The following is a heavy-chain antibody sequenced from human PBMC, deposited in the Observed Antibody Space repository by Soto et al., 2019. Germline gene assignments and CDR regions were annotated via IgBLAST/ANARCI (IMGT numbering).Heavy chain of an antibody. J-gene: IGHJ4*02. CDR3: ARDWEFGF. CDR1: GYTFSSYS. D-gene: IGHD3-10*01. Sequence: GASVKVSCKASGYTFSSYSMHWVRQAPGQGLEWMGVINPSGDSTTYAQKFQGRVAMTKDTSTSTLYMEMSSLRTEDTAVYYCARDWEFGFWGQGTLVTVSS. CDR2: INPSGDST. V-gene: IGHV1-46*01.